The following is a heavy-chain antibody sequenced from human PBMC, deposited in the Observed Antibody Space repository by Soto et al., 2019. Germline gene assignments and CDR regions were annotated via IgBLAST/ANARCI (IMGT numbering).Heavy chain of an antibody. V-gene: IGHV3-30-3*01. D-gene: IGHD1-26*01. J-gene: IGHJ3*02. Sequence: QVQLVESGGGVVQPGRSLRLSCAASGFTFSSYAMHWVRQAPGKGLEWVAVISYDGSNKYYADSVKGRFTISRDNSKNTLYLQMHSLRAEDRAVYYCASQEGGATDDAFDIWGQGKMVTVSS. CDR2: ISYDGSNK. CDR1: GFTFSSYA. CDR3: ASQEGGATDDAFDI.